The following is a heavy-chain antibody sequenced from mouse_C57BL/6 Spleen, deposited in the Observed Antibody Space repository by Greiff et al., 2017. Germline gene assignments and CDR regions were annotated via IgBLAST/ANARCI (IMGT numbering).Heavy chain of an antibody. CDR2: IRNKANGYTT. CDR3: ARSLYDYDGVDY. V-gene: IGHV7-3*01. CDR1: GFTFTDYY. Sequence: EVKVVESGGGLVQPGGSLSLSCAASGFTFTDYYMSWVRQPPGKALEWLGFIRNKANGYTTEYSASVKGRFTISRDNSQSILYLQMNALRAEDSATYYCARSLYDYDGVDYWGQGTTLTVSS. D-gene: IGHD2-4*01. J-gene: IGHJ2*01.